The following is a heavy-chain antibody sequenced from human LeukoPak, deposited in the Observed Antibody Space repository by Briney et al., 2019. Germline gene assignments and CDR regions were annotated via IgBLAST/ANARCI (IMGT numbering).Heavy chain of an antibody. CDR2: ISTSSRYI. CDR3: ARPGGNYYYYGMDV. D-gene: IGHD1-26*01. J-gene: IGHJ6*02. V-gene: IGHV3-21*01. Sequence: PGGSLRLSCAASGFTFSSYSMNWVRQAPGKGLEWVSSISTSSRYIYYADSVKGRFTISRDNAKNSLYLQMNSLRAEDTAVYYCARPGGNYYYYGMDVWGQGTTVTVSS. CDR1: GFTFSSYS.